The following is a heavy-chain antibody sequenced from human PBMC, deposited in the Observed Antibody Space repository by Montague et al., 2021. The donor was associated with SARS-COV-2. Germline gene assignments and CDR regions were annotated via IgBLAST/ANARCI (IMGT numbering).Heavy chain of an antibody. Sequence: CAISGDSVSSNSAAWNWIRQSPSRGLEWLGRTYYRSKWYNDYAVXVKSRITINPDTSKNQFSLQLNSVTPEDTAVYYCARYSSSWYFGWFDPWGQGTLVTVSS. D-gene: IGHD6-13*01. CDR1: GDSVSSNSAA. V-gene: IGHV6-1*01. CDR3: ARYSSSWYFGWFDP. J-gene: IGHJ5*02. CDR2: TYYRSKWYN.